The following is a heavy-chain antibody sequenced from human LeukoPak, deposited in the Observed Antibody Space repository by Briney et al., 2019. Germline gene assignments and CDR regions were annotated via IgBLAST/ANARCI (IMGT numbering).Heavy chain of an antibody. Sequence: ASVKVSCKASGYPFNNYDINWVRQATGQGLEWMGWMNPHSGKTGYAQNFQGRVAMTRDTSISTAYMELSSLRSEDTAVYYCARLSSHYGDYKVDPWGQGTQVTVSS. CDR1: GYPFNNYD. V-gene: IGHV1-8*01. D-gene: IGHD4-17*01. CDR3: ARLSSHYGDYKVDP. CDR2: MNPHSGKT. J-gene: IGHJ5*02.